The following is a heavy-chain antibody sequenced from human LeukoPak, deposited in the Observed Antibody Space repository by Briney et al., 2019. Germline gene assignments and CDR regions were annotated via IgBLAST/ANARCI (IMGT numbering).Heavy chain of an antibody. D-gene: IGHD3-10*01. V-gene: IGHV3-53*03. CDR3: ARAGDVWFGELSF. CDR1: GFTVSSNY. CDR2: IYSGGST. Sequence: IQPGGSLRLSCAASGFTVSSNYMSWVRQPPGKGLGWVSVIYSGGSTYYADSVKGLFTISKDNSKNTLYLQMNSLRAEDTAVYYCARAGDVWFGELSFWGQGTLVTVSS. J-gene: IGHJ4*02.